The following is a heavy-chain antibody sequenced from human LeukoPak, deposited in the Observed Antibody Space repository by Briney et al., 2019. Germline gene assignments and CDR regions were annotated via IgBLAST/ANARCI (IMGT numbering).Heavy chain of an antibody. V-gene: IGHV1-8*01. CDR2: MNPNSGNT. D-gene: IGHD6-6*01. CDR1: GYTFTSYD. J-gene: IGHJ4*02. CDR3: ARGVIAARPRRRRSGFDY. Sequence: ASVKVSCKASGYTFTSYDINWVRQATGQGLEWMGCMNPNSGNTGYAQKFQGRVTMTRNTSISTAYMELSSLRSEDTAVYYCARGVIAARPRRRRSGFDYWGQGTLVTVSS.